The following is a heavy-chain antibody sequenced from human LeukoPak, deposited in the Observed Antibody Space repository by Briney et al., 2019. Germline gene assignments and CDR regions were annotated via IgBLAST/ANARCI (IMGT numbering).Heavy chain of an antibody. CDR1: GGSISSFY. Sequence: TSETLSLTCTVSGGSISSFYWTWIRQPPGKGLEWIGYVYSSGITNYNPSLKSRVTMSVDTAKSQFSLKLRTVTAAGTAVYYCARRHPSSYPFFDYWGRGTLVTVSS. D-gene: IGHD6-6*01. V-gene: IGHV4-59*08. CDR3: ARRHPSSYPFFDY. CDR2: VYSSGIT. J-gene: IGHJ4*02.